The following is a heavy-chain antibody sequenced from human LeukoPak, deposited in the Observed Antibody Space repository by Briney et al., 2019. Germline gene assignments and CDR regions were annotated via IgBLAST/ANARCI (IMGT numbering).Heavy chain of an antibody. Sequence: ASVKVSCKASGYTFTGYYMHWVRQAPGQGLEWMGWINPNSGGTNYAQKFQGRVTMTRDTSISTAYMELSRLRSDDTAVYYCDRPEAFYSSGWYAFDYWGQGTLVTVSS. J-gene: IGHJ4*02. CDR1: GYTFTGYY. D-gene: IGHD6-19*01. CDR2: INPNSGGT. V-gene: IGHV1-2*02. CDR3: DRPEAFYSSGWYAFDY.